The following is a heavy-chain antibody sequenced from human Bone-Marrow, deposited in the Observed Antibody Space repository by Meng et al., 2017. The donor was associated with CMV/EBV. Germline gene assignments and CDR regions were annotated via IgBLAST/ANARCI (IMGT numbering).Heavy chain of an antibody. D-gene: IGHD2-2*02. CDR3: ARYCSSTSCYRVFDY. CDR2: LSWNGASV. J-gene: IGHJ4*02. V-gene: IGHV3-9*01. Sequence: SLKISCAASGFTFDDHAMHWVRQAPGKGLEWVSGLSWNGASVAYADSVKGRFTISRDNAKNSLYLQMNSLRAEDTAVYYCARYCSSTSCYRVFDYWGQGTLVTVSS. CDR1: GFTFDDHA.